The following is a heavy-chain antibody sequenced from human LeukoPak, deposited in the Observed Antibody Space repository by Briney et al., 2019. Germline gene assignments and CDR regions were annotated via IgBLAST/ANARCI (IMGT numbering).Heavy chain of an antibody. CDR2: INPNSGGT. V-gene: IGHV1-2*02. Sequence: ASVKVSCKASGYTFTGYYMHWVRQAPGQGLEWMGWINPNSGGTNYAQKFQGRVTMTRDTSASTANMELSSLRSEDTAVYYCARGGCSGGSCPLDYWGQGTLVTVSS. CDR1: GYTFTGYY. J-gene: IGHJ4*02. CDR3: ARGGCSGGSCPLDY. D-gene: IGHD2-15*01.